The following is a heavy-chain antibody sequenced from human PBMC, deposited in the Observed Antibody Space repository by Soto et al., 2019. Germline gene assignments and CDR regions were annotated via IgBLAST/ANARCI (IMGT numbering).Heavy chain of an antibody. CDR2: INHSGST. CDR3: ARRVRVVNDAFDI. J-gene: IGHJ3*02. V-gene: IGHV4-34*01. CDR1: GGSFSGYY. Sequence: QVQLQQWGAGLLKPSETLSLTCTVYGGSFSGYYWSWIRQPPGKGLEWIGEINHSGSTNYHPSLKSRVTISVDTSKHQFSLNLSSVTAADTAVYYCARRVRVVNDAFDIWGQGTMVTISS. D-gene: IGHD3-10*01.